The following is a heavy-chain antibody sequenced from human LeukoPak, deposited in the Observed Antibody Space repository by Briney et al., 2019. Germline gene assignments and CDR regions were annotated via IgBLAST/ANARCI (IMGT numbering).Heavy chain of an antibody. J-gene: IGHJ1*01. CDR2: IYSGGST. CDR3: AKDSRPRWTEYFQH. Sequence: AGGSLRLSCVVSGLIVSSNYMSWVRQAPGKGLECVSVIYSGGSTYYADSVKGRFTISRDNSKNTLYLQMNSLRAEDTAVYYCAKDSRPRWTEYFQHWGQGTLVTVSS. D-gene: IGHD1-1*01. V-gene: IGHV3-53*01. CDR1: GLIVSSNY.